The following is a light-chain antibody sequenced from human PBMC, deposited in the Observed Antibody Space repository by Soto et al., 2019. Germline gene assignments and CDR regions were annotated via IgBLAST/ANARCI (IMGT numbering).Light chain of an antibody. CDR1: QSISTR. Sequence: IQMTLSPAALSSNLKYRVTITCRASQSISTRLAWYQQKPGKAPKLLIYDASSLESGVPSRFSGSASGTEFTLTISSLQPDEFEIAYRYQYNSYSAFGKGAKGDI. CDR2: DAS. CDR3: YQYNSYSA. J-gene: IGKJ4*01. V-gene: IGKV1-5*01.